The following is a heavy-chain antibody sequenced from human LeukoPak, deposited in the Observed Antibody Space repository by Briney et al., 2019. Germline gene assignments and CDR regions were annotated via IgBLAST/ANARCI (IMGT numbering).Heavy chain of an antibody. CDR2: IYYSGST. D-gene: IGHD3-10*01. V-gene: IGHV4-59*08. CDR1: GGSISSYY. CDR3: ARHVGRGALNGMDV. Sequence: ASETLSLTCTVSGGSISSYYWSWIRQPPGKGLEWIGYIYYSGSTNYNPSLKSRVTISVDTSKNQFSLKLSSVTAADTAVYYCARHVGRGALNGMDVWGQGTTVTVSS. J-gene: IGHJ6*02.